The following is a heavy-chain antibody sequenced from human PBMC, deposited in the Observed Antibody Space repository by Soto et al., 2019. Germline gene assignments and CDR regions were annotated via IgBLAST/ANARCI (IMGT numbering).Heavy chain of an antibody. J-gene: IGHJ6*02. Sequence: QVQLKQSGCEVKNSGASLKVSCQSAGYAFIKYGINWVRQAPGKVLDWLGWLSPYNGDTNYAQSLQDRITMTRDTSTSIAYMGLRNLRSNDTAVYHFARVGPSVVEPSAANFYFCQRMDVWGQATTVIVS. CDR3: ARVGPSVVEPSAANFYFCQRMDV. CDR2: LSPYNGDT. CDR1: GYAFIKYG. V-gene: IGHV1-18*01. D-gene: IGHD2-2*01.